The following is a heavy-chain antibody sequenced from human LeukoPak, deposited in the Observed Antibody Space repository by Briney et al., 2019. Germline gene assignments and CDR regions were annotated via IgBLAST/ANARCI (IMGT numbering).Heavy chain of an antibody. J-gene: IGHJ6*03. Sequence: GASVKVSCKASGYTFTSYGISWVRQAPGQGLEWMGWISAYNGNTNYAQKLQGRVTMTTDTSTSTAYMELRSLRSDDTAVYYCARVADTAMVMYYYYYMDVWAKGPRSPSP. CDR2: ISAYNGNT. V-gene: IGHV1-18*01. D-gene: IGHD5-18*01. CDR1: GYTFTSYG. CDR3: ARVADTAMVMYYYYYMDV.